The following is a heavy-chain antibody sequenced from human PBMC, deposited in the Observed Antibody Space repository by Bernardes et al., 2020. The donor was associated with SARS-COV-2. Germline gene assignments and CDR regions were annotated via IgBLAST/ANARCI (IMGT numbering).Heavy chain of an antibody. CDR3: AKSGGDDYGDYEYYFDH. CDR2: ISGDGKSK. D-gene: IGHD4-17*01. Sequence: GGSLCLSCVASGFSFNDFAMTWVRQAPGKGLEWVSSISGDGKSKYYSYSVSGRFAISRDNSKNTLYLQMNNLRAEDTAVYYCAKSGGDDYGDYEYYFDHWGQGTVVTISS. CDR1: GFSFNDFA. V-gene: IGHV3-23*01. J-gene: IGHJ4*02.